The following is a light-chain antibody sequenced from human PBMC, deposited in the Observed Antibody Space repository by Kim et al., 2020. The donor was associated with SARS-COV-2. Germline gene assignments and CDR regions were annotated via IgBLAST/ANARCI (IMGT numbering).Light chain of an antibody. CDR2: AAS. J-gene: IGKJ4*01. CDR3: QQYLNWPLT. CDR1: QTISSN. V-gene: IGKV3-15*01. Sequence: SVSPGESATRSCRASQTISSNLAWYQQKPGQAPRRLIYAASTRATDIPATFSGSGSGTEFTLTISSLQSEDFAVYYCQQYLNWPLTFGGGTKLEI.